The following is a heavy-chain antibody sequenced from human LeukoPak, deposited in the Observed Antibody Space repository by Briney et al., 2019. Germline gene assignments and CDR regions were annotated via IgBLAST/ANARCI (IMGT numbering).Heavy chain of an antibody. V-gene: IGHV3-48*01. Sequence: PGGSLRLSCAASGFTFSSYSMNWVRQAPGKGLEWVSYISSSSSTIYYADSVKGRFTISRDNAKNSLYLQMNSLRAEDTAVYYCAREGITIFGVVTTFDYWGQGTLVTVSS. CDR3: AREGITIFGVVTTFDY. D-gene: IGHD3-3*01. CDR1: GFTFSSYS. CDR2: ISSSSSTI. J-gene: IGHJ4*02.